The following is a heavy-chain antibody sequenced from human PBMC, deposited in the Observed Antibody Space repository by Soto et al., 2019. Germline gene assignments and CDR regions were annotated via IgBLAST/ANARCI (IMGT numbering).Heavy chain of an antibody. V-gene: IGHV1-69*13. Sequence: SVKVSCKASGCTFSSYAISWVRQAPGQGLEWMGGIIPIFGTANYAQKFQGRVTITADESTSTAYMELSSLRSEDTAVYYCARGRDGYITRWFHSWGQGTLVTVSS. CDR3: ARGRDGYITRWFHS. CDR1: GCTFSSYA. D-gene: IGHD5-12*01. J-gene: IGHJ5*01. CDR2: IIPIFGTA.